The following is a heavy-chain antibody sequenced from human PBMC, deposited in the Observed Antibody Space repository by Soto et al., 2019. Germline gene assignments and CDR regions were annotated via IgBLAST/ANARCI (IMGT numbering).Heavy chain of an antibody. J-gene: IGHJ4*02. CDR3: TRCLGACDY. CDR1: GYIFINYY. CDR2: INPTGGST. D-gene: IGHD1-26*01. V-gene: IGHV1-46*03. Sequence: QVQLVQSGAEVQKPGASVKVSCEASGYIFINYYIQWVRQAPGQGLEWVGIINPTGGSTNYAQKFQGRVTMTRDTSTSTVQMELSSLRPEDTAVYYCTRCLGACDYWGQGTLVTVSS.